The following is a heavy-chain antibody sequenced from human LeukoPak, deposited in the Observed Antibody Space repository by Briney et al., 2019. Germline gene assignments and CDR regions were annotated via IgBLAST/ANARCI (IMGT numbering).Heavy chain of an antibody. V-gene: IGHV1-2*02. CDR1: GYTFTGYY. CDR3: ARDLADYVWGSYRYTDAFDI. D-gene: IGHD3-16*02. J-gene: IGHJ3*02. CDR2: INPDSGGT. Sequence: GASVKVSCKASGYTFTGYYMHWVRQAPGQGLEWMGWINPDSGGTNYAQKFQGRVTMTRDTSISTAYMELSRLRSDDTAVYYCARDLADYVWGSYRYTDAFDIWGQGTMVTVSS.